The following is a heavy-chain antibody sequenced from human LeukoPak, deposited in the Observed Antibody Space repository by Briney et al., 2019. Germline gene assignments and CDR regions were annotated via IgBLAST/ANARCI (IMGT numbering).Heavy chain of an antibody. J-gene: IGHJ5*02. V-gene: IGHV1-69*04. Sequence: SVKVSCKASGGTFSRYTISWVRQAPGQGLEWMGRIISILDIANYAQKFQGRVTITADKSTSTAYMELSSLRSEDTAVYYCAREGADFWSGSAQNWFDPWGQGTLVTVSS. CDR3: AREGADFWSGSAQNWFDP. D-gene: IGHD3-3*01. CDR2: IISILDIA. CDR1: GGTFSRYT.